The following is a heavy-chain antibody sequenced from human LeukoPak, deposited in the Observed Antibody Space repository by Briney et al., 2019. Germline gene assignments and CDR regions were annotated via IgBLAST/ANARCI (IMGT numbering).Heavy chain of an antibody. V-gene: IGHV3-23*01. CDR3: ARRLAPLDY. CDR2: ISDTGNT. D-gene: IGHD6-25*01. J-gene: IGHJ4*02. Sequence: GGSLRLSCAASGFTLSSYAMSWVRQAPGKGLEWVSAISDTGNTYHADSVKGRFTISRDSSKNTLFLQMNSLRAEDTAVYYCARRLAPLDYWGQGTLVTVSS. CDR1: GFTLSSYA.